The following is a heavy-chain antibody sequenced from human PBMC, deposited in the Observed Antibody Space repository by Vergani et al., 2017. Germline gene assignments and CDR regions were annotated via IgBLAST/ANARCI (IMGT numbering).Heavy chain of an antibody. V-gene: IGHV4-34*01. CDR1: GGSFSGYY. CDR2: INHSGST. CDR3: ARGLRGVSGPFDY. D-gene: IGHD6-25*01. J-gene: IGHJ4*02. Sequence: QVQLQQWRAGLLKPSETLSLTCAVYGGSFSGYYWSWIRQPPGKGLEWIGEINHSGSTNYNPSLKSRVTISVDTSKNQFSLKLSSLTAADTAVYYCARGLRGVSGPFDYWGQGTLVTVSS.